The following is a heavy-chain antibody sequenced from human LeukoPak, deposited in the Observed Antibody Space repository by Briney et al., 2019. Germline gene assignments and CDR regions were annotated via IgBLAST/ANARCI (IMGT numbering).Heavy chain of an antibody. CDR3: ARVGLSPVLRFLEWALDH. Sequence: SETLSLTCTVYGGSISSDYWGWLRQPPGKGRESLVYIYYSGSTNYNPSLKSRVPISVDTSKNQFSLKLSSVTAEDTAVYYCARVGLSPVLRFLEWALDHWGQGTLVSVSS. CDR1: GGSISSDY. D-gene: IGHD3-3*01. J-gene: IGHJ4*02. CDR2: IYYSGST. V-gene: IGHV4-59*13.